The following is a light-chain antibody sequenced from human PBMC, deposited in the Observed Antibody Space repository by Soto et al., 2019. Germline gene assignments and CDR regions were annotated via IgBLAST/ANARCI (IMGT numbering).Light chain of an antibody. CDR2: SSS. J-gene: IGKJ4*01. CDR3: LQTFNTHIT. CDR1: QNIADY. V-gene: IGKV1-39*01. Sequence: DIQMTQSPSSLSASAGDTVTITCRASQNIADYLSWYQQTPGKAPKLLIYSSSILHDGVLSRFSGDGSGTAFTLTITGLQPEDFATYYCLQTFNTHITFGGGTTVEVK.